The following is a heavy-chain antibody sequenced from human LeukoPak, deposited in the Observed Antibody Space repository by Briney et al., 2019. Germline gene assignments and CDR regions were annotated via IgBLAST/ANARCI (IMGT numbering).Heavy chain of an antibody. V-gene: IGHV4-39*07. J-gene: IGHJ6*03. CDR3: ARDRFDDSSGYYYHYYYYMDV. Sequence: SETLSLTCSVSGGSIISSSYYWDWIRQPPGKGLEWIGGIYYSGSTYYNPSLKSRVTISVDTSKSQFSLKVSSVTAADTAVYYCARDRFDDSSGYYYHYYYYMDVWGKGTKVTVSS. CDR1: GGSIISSSYY. CDR2: IYYSGST. D-gene: IGHD3-22*01.